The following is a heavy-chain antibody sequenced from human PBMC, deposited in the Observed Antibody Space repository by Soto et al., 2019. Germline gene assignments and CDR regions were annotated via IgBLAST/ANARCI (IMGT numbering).Heavy chain of an antibody. J-gene: IGHJ2*01. V-gene: IGHV4-34*01. CDR1: GGSFSGYY. CDR2: INHSGST. Sequence: QVQLQQWGAGLLKPSETLSLTCAVYGGSFSGYYWSWIRQPPGKGLEWIGEINHSGSTNYNPSLKSRVTISVDTSKNKCSLKLSSVTAADTAVYYCARTPWGAGRRYFDLWGRGTLVTVSS. CDR3: ARTPWGAGRRYFDL. D-gene: IGHD7-27*01.